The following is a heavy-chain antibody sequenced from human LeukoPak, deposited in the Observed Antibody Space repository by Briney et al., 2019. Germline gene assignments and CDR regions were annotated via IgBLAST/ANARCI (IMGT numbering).Heavy chain of an antibody. V-gene: IGHV4-59*01. D-gene: IGHD6-13*01. CDR2: IYYSGNT. Sequence: SETLSLTCTVSGGSISSYYWSWIRQPPGKGLEWIGYIYYSGNTNYNPSLKSRVTMSVDTSKNQFSLKLSPVTAADTAVYYCATSSSWTLNWFDPRGQGTLVTVSS. CDR3: ATSSSWTLNWFDP. J-gene: IGHJ5*02. CDR1: GGSISSYY.